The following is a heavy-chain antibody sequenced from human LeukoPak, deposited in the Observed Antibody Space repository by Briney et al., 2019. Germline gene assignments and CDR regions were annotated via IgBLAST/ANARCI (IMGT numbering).Heavy chain of an antibody. CDR1: GFTVSSSY. V-gene: IGHV3-23*01. CDR3: AKPISGGLAVTADWFHP. CDR2: INANSGTR. Sequence: GGSLRLSCAASGFTVSSSYMSWLRQPPGKGLEWVSTINANSGTRSYAASVRGRFTISRDNSKNTLYLQLNTLRADDTATYYCAKPISGGLAVTADWFHPWGQGTLVVVSS. J-gene: IGHJ5*01. D-gene: IGHD6-19*01.